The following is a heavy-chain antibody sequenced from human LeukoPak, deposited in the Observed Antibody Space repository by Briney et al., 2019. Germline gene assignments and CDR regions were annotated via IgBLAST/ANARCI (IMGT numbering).Heavy chain of an antibody. CDR2: INPNSGGT. V-gene: IGHV1-2*02. CDR3: ARDYYGDFDY. D-gene: IGHD4-17*01. CDR1: GYTFTDYY. Sequence: ASVKVSCKASGYTFTDYYMNWVRQAPGQGLEWMGWINPNSGGTNYAQKFQGRVTMTRDTSISTAYMELSRLRSDDTAVYYCARDYYGDFDYWGQGTLVTVSS. J-gene: IGHJ4*02.